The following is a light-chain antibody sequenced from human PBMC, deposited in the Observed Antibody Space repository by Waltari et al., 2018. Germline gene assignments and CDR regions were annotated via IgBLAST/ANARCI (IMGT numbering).Light chain of an antibody. CDR2: GAS. CDR1: QRVNSNY. J-gene: IGKJ3*01. V-gene: IGKV3-20*01. Sequence: DIVLTQSPGTLSLSPGERGTLSCRASQRVNSNYLAWYQHKPGQAPWLLIYGASSRATGIPDRFSGSGSGTDFTLTISRLEPEDFAVYYCQYYGSSASFGPGTKVDI. CDR3: QYYGSSAS.